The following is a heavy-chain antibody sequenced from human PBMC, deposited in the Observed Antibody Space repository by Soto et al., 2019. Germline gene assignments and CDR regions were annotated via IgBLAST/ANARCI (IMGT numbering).Heavy chain of an antibody. J-gene: IGHJ4*01. D-gene: IGHD1-26*01. Sequence: SLRLSCTASGFTFGDYAMSWFRQAPGKGLEWVGFIRSKAYGGTTEYAASVKGRFTISRDDSKSIAYLQMNSLKTEDTAVYYCTRDHSGSYYVGEYFDYWGQGTLVTVSS. CDR2: IRSKAYGGTT. CDR3: TRDHSGSYYVGEYFDY. CDR1: GFTFGDYA. V-gene: IGHV3-49*03.